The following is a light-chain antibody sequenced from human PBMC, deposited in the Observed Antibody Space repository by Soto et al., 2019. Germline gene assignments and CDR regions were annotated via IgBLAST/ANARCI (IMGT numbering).Light chain of an antibody. Sequence: DIQMTHSPSTLSASVGDRVTITCRASQSISSWLAWYQQKPGKAPKLLIYDASSLESGLPSRFSGSGSGTEFTLTISSLQPDDFATYYCQQYNSYPWTFGQGTKVDIK. V-gene: IGKV1-5*01. CDR2: DAS. CDR1: QSISSW. J-gene: IGKJ1*01. CDR3: QQYNSYPWT.